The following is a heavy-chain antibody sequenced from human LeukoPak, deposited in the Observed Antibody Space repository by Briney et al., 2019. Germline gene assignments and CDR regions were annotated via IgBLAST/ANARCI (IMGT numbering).Heavy chain of an antibody. Sequence: SETLSLTCAVYGGSFSGYYWSWIRQPPGEGLEWIGEINHSGSTNYNPSLKSRVTISVDTSKNQFSLKLSSVTAADTAVYYCASLNGSGWYYSDYWGQGTLVTVSS. D-gene: IGHD6-19*01. CDR2: INHSGST. V-gene: IGHV4-34*01. CDR3: ASLNGSGWYYSDY. J-gene: IGHJ4*02. CDR1: GGSFSGYY.